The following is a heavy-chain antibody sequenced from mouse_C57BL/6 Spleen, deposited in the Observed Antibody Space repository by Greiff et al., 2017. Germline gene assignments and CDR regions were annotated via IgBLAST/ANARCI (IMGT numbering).Heavy chain of an antibody. Sequence: QVHVKQSGAELVKPGASVKMSCKASGYTFTSYWITWVKQRPGQGLEWIGDIYPGSGSTNYNEKFKSKATLTVDTSSSTAYMQLSSLTSEDSAVYYCASGVLRPYFDVWGTGTTVTVSS. CDR2: IYPGSGST. J-gene: IGHJ1*03. D-gene: IGHD1-1*01. CDR1: GYTFTSYW. V-gene: IGHV1-55*01. CDR3: ASGVLRPYFDV.